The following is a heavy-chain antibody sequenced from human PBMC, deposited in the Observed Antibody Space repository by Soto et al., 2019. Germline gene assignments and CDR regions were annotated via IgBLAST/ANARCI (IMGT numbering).Heavy chain of an antibody. D-gene: IGHD2-15*01. V-gene: IGHV1-69*13. CDR1: GGTFSSYA. CDR2: IIPIFGTA. CDR3: ARGPVVVVAAKRYYGMDV. J-gene: IGHJ6*02. Sequence: SVKISCKDSGGTFSSYAISWVRQAPGQGLEWMGGIIPIFGTANYAQKFQGRVTITADESTSTAYMELSSLRSEDTAVYYCARGPVVVVAAKRYYGMDVWGQGTTVTVSS.